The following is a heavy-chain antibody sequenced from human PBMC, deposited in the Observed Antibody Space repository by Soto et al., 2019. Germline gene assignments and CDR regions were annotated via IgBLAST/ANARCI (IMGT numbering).Heavy chain of an antibody. CDR3: VRGSYYYDCSGYYHY. J-gene: IGHJ4*02. Sequence: QVQLQESGPGLVKPSQTLSLTCTVSGGSISSGDYYWSWIRQPPGKGLEWIGYIYYSGSTYYNPSLKSRVTIXXDXYXXQFSLKLGSVTAADTAVYYCVRGSYYYDCSGYYHYWGQGTLVTVSS. CDR1: GGSISSGDYY. V-gene: IGHV4-30-4*01. D-gene: IGHD3-22*01. CDR2: IYYSGST.